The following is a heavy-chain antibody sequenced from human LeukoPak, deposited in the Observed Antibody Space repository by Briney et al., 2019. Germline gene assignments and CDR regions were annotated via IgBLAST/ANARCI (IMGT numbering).Heavy chain of an antibody. J-gene: IGHJ4*02. V-gene: IGHV3-74*01. CDR2: IIGEGSII. CDR3: ARDGRSGNFDK. D-gene: IGHD1-26*01. Sequence: PGGSLTLSCPASGFTFSGYWMHWVRQAPGKGLAWVSVIIGEGSIITSAGSVNGRFTMSRDTAKYMLYLQMDRLRAEVTAVYYCARDGRSGNFDKWGQGTLVSVS. CDR1: GFTFSGYW.